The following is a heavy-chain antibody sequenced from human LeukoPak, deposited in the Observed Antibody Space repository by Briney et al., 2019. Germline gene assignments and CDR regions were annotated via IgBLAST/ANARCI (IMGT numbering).Heavy chain of an antibody. CDR3: AKDIAQLNSDYYYYYGMDV. Sequence: GGSLRLSCAASGFTFSSYSMNWVRQAPGKGLEWVSYISSSSSTIYYADSVKGRFTISSDNAKNSLYLQMNSLRAEDTALYYCAKDIAQLNSDYYYYYGMDVWGRGTTVTVSS. CDR2: ISSSSSTI. J-gene: IGHJ6*02. V-gene: IGHV3-48*01. CDR1: GFTFSSYS. D-gene: IGHD1-1*01.